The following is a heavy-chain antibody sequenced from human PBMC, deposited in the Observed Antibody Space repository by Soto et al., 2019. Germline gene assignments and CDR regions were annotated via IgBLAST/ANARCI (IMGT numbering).Heavy chain of an antibody. Sequence: TLSRTCTVSGGSIRRYYWSCIRQPPGKGLEWIGYIYYSGSTNYNPPLKSRVTISVDTSKNQFSLKLSSVTAADTAVYYCARTVAGTYYYYGMDVWGQGTTVTVSS. CDR3: ARTVAGTYYYYGMDV. D-gene: IGHD6-19*01. V-gene: IGHV4-59*12. CDR1: GGSIRRYY. J-gene: IGHJ6*02. CDR2: IYYSGST.